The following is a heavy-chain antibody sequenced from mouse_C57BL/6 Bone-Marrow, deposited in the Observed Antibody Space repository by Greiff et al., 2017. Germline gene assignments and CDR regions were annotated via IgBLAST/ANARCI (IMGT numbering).Heavy chain of an antibody. D-gene: IGHD2-10*01. CDR2: INPNYGTT. CDR3: ARPYYGNYLYYAMDY. Sequence: EVKLMESGPELVKPGASVKISCKASGYSFTDYNMNWVKQSNGKSLEWIGVINPNYGTTSYNQKFKGKATLTVDQSSSTAYMQLNSLTSEDSAVYYCARPYYGNYLYYAMDYWGQGTSVTVSS. J-gene: IGHJ4*01. V-gene: IGHV1-39*01. CDR1: GYSFTDYN.